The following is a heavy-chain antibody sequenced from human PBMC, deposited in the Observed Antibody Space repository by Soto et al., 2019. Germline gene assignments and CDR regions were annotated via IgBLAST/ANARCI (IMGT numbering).Heavy chain of an antibody. D-gene: IGHD2-15*01. CDR3: AARVVAATGVDY. V-gene: IGHV3-53*04. CDR1: GFTVTNHY. CDR2: IYAGGAT. Sequence: EVQLVDSGGDLVQPGGSLRLSCAASGFTVTNHYMIWVRQAPGKGLEWVSVIYAGGATYYADSVKGRFTISRHNSKNTVFLQMNSLRTEDTALDYCAARVVAATGVDYWGQGTLVTVSS. J-gene: IGHJ4*02.